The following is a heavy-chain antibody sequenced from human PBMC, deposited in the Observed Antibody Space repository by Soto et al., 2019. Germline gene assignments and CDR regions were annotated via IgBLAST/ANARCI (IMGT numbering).Heavy chain of an antibody. V-gene: IGHV4-34*01. D-gene: IGHD3-10*01. CDR1: GGSFSGYY. CDR3: ARGRGVLLWFGERLGQFDY. J-gene: IGHJ4*02. CDR2: INHSGST. Sequence: QVQLQQWGAGLLKPSETLSLTCAVYGGSFSGYYWSWIRQPPGKGLEWIGEINHSGSTNYNPSLKSRVTISVDTSKNQFSLKLSSVTAADTAVYYCARGRGVLLWFGERLGQFDYWGQGTLVTVSS.